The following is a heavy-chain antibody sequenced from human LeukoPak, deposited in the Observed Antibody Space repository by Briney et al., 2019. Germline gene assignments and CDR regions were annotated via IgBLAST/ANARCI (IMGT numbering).Heavy chain of an antibody. CDR2: IYYSGST. V-gene: IGHV4-59*01. D-gene: IGHD2-2*01. J-gene: IGHJ3*02. Sequence: PSETLSLTCTVSGGSISSFYWSWIRQPPGKGLEWIGYIYYSGSTNYNPSLKSRVTISVDTSKNQFSLELSSVAAADTAVYYCATGGYQLLADAFEIWGQGTMVTVSS. CDR1: GGSISSFY. CDR3: ATGGYQLLADAFEI.